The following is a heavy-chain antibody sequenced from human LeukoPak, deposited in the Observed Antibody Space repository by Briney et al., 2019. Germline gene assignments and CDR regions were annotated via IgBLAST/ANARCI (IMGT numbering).Heavy chain of an antibody. CDR1: GFTFSSYG. V-gene: IGHV3-33*03. J-gene: IGHJ3*02. CDR2: IWYDGSNE. D-gene: IGHD2-21*01. CDR3: ARHIAGDAFDI. Sequence: GRSLRLSCAASGFTFSSYGMHWVRQAPGKGLEWVAVIWYDGSNEYYADSVKGRFTISRDNAKNTLYLQMNSLRAEDTAVYYCARHIAGDAFDIWGQGTMVTVSS.